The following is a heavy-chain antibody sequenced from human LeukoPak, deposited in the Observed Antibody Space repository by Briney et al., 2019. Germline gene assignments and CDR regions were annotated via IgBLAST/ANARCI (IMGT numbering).Heavy chain of an antibody. J-gene: IGHJ2*01. D-gene: IGHD2-21*02. CDR2: IYYSGGT. CDR1: GGSISSYY. CDR3: ARHFTSYCGGDCYFPVYFDL. Sequence: SETLSLTCTVSGGSISSYYWSWIRQPPGKGLEWIGYIYYSGGTKYNPPLKSRVAISVDTSKNQFSLKLSSVTAADTAVYYCARHFTSYCGGDCYFPVYFDLWGRGTLVTVST. V-gene: IGHV4-59*08.